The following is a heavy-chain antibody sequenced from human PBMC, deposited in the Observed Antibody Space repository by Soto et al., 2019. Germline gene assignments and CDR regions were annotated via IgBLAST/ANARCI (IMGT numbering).Heavy chain of an antibody. J-gene: IGHJ5*02. V-gene: IGHV4-31*02. CDR1: GGSISSGGYY. D-gene: IGHD3-10*01. Sequence: LCGGSISSGGYYWSWIRQHPGKGLEWFGYIYYSGSTYYNPSLKSRVTISVDTSKNQFSLKLSSVTAADTAVYYCARDGSWFGELYWFDPWGQGTLVTVSS. CDR2: IYYSGST. CDR3: ARDGSWFGELYWFDP.